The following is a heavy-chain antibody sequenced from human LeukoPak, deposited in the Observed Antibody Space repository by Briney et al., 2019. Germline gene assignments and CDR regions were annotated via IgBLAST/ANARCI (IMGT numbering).Heavy chain of an antibody. CDR1: GFIFSSHA. CDR3: ARVTGYYDTSGYIYFDY. V-gene: IGHV3-23*01. CDR2: ISGSGGMT. D-gene: IGHD3-22*01. Sequence: GGSLRLSCAASGFIFSSHAMNWVRQAPGKGLEWVSVISGSGGMTYYADSVKGRFTVSRDNSKNTLFLQMNSLRTEDTALYYCARVTGYYDTSGYIYFDYWGQGTLVTVSS. J-gene: IGHJ4*02.